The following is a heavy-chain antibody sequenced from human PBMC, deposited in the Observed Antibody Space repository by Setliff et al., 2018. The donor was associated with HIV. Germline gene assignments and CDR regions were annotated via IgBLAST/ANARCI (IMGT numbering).Heavy chain of an antibody. Sequence: GSLRLSCVASGFTFTNAWVNWVRQAPGTGLEWVGRFKTDGGTTDYAAPVKGRFTISRDNAKNSLYLQMNSLRAEDTAVYYCAQITVMGYWGQGTLVTVSS. D-gene: IGHD4-4*01. J-gene: IGHJ4*02. CDR2: FKTDGGTT. V-gene: IGHV3-15*01. CDR3: AQITVMGY. CDR1: GFTFTNAW.